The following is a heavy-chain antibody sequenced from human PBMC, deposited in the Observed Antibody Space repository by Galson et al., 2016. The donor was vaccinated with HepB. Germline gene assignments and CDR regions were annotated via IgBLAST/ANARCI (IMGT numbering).Heavy chain of an antibody. CDR2: ISGTNSYT. CDR3: ARALPYTVVPDY. D-gene: IGHD2-2*02. Sequence: SLRLSCAVSGFTFRDYYMTWIRRAPGKGLEWISYISGTNSYTKYADFVKGRFTTSRDNDKNSLFLQMNSLRAEDTAVYYCARALPYTVVPDYWGQGTLVTVST. CDR1: GFTFRDYY. J-gene: IGHJ4*02. V-gene: IGHV3-11*06.